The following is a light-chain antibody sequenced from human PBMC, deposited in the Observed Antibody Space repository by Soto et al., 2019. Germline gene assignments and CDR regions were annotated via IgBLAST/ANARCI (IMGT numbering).Light chain of an antibody. CDR2: EVS. V-gene: IGLV2-14*01. CDR3: SSYTTTDPYV. Sequence: QSALTQPASVSGSPGQSITISCTGTSSDVGAYDFVSWYQQHPGEAPKYLIYEVSNRPSGVSDRFSGSKSGTTASLTISGLQAEDEADYYCSSYTTTDPYVFGTGTKLTVL. CDR1: SSDVGAYDF. J-gene: IGLJ1*01.